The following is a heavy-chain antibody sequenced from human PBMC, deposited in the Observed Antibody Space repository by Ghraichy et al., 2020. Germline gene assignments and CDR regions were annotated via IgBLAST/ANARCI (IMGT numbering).Heavy chain of an antibody. CDR2: ISYDGSNK. CDR1: GFTFSSYG. CDR3: AKDGRYSYGYSFDY. V-gene: IGHV3-30*18. J-gene: IGHJ4*02. Sequence: GGSLRLSCAASGFTFSSYGMHWVRQAPGKGLEWVAVISYDGSNKYYADSVKGRFTISRDNSKNTLYLQMNSLRAEDTAVYYCAKDGRYSYGYSFDYWGQGTLVTVSS. D-gene: IGHD5-18*01.